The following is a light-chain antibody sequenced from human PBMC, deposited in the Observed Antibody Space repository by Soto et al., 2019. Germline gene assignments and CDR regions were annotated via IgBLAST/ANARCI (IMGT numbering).Light chain of an antibody. V-gene: IGLV2-14*03. Sequence: QSALTQPASVSGSPGQSITISCTGTSSDVGGYNYVSWYQQHPGKAPKLMIFDVSNRPSGISCRFSGSKSGNTASLTISGLQAEDEADYYCSSYASNSPVVFGGGTKLTVL. CDR3: SSYASNSPVV. CDR1: SSDVGGYNY. CDR2: DVS. J-gene: IGLJ3*02.